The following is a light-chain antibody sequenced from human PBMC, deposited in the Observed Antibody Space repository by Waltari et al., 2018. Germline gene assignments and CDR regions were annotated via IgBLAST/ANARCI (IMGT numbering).Light chain of an antibody. CDR1: TTGSRS. V-gene: IGLV3-21*04. CDR3: QVWDSSSDHVI. Sequence: SYVLTQPPSVSVAPGTTARLTCGGDTTGSRSVRRYPQKPVHDPGLVNNYESDRPSGIPERFSGSNSGSTATLTISRGGAGDEADYYCQVWDSSSDHVIFGGGTKLTVL. J-gene: IGLJ2*01. CDR2: YES.